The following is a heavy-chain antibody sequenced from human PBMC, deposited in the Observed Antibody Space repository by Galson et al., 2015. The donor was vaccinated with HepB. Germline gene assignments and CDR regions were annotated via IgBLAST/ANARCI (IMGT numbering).Heavy chain of an antibody. CDR3: ARGRVPSDSNYDAYRYYFDY. CDR2: IIPIFGTA. V-gene: IGHV1-69*13. CDR1: GYTFTSYG. D-gene: IGHD4-11*01. Sequence: SVKVSCKASGYTFTSYGISWVRQAPGQGLEWMGGIIPIFGTANYAQKFQGRVTITADESTSTAYMELSSLRSEDTAAYYCARGRVPSDSNYDAYRYYFDYWGQGTLVTVSS. J-gene: IGHJ4*02.